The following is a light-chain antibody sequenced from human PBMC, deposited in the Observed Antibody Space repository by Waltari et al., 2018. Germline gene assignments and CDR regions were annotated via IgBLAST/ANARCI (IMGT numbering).Light chain of an antibody. CDR2: EVS. Sequence: QSALTQPPSASGSPGQSVTISCTGTSSDVGGYNFVSWYQQHPGKAPKLMIYEVSERPSGVPDRFSGSKSGNTASLTVSGLQTEEESDYYCSSYAGSMTLVFGGGTKLTVL. J-gene: IGLJ2*01. CDR1: SSDVGGYNF. V-gene: IGLV2-8*01. CDR3: SSYAGSMTLV.